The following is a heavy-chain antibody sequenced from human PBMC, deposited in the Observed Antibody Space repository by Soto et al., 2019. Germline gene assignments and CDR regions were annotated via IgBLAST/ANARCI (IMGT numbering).Heavy chain of an antibody. J-gene: IGHJ6*02. CDR2: IWYDVSNK. Sequence: PGGSLRLSCAASGFTFSSYGMHWVRQAPGKGLEWVAVIWYDVSNKYYADSVKGRFTISRDNSKNTLYLQMNSLRAEDTAVYYCARDGGGRYYYYYGMDVWGQGTTVTVSS. V-gene: IGHV3-33*01. D-gene: IGHD2-15*01. CDR1: GFTFSSYG. CDR3: ARDGGGRYYYYYGMDV.